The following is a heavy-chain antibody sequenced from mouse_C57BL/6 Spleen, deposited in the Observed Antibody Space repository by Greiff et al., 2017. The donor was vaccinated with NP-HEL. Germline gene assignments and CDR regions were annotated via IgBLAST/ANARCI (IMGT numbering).Heavy chain of an antibody. Sequence: EVKLVESGGGLVQPGGSVKLSCAVSGFTFSDAWMDWVRQSPGQGLEWVGEIRSKANNHATYYAESGKGRLTISRDDSKSSIYLQMNSLRAEDTGIYYCTPIWEGFVYWGQGTPVTVS. V-gene: IGHV6-6*01. CDR3: TPIWEGFVY. CDR1: GFTFSDAW. J-gene: IGHJ3*01. CDR2: IRSKANNHAT. D-gene: IGHD4-1*01.